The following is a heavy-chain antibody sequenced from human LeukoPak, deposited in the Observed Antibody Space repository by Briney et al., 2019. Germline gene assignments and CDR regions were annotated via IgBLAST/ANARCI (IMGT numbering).Heavy chain of an antibody. D-gene: IGHD3-10*01. V-gene: IGHV1-69*05. Sequence: SVKVSCKASGGTFISYAISWVRQAPGQGLEWMGRIIPIFGTANYAQKFQGRVTITTDESTSTAYMELSSLRSEDTAVYYCARFHHYYGSGSFDYWRQATLVTVSS. CDR1: GGTFISYA. CDR2: IIPIFGTA. CDR3: ARFHHYYGSGSFDY. J-gene: IGHJ4*02.